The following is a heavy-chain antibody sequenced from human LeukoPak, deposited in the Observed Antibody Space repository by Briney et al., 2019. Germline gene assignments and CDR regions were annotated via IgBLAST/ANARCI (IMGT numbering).Heavy chain of an antibody. Sequence: GGSLRLSCAASGFTFTSYAMSWVRQAPGKGLEWVSAISGNGGATYYADSVKGRFTISRDNSKNTLHLQMNSLRAEDTALYYCAKATTSIVVDNFFDYWGQGTLVSVSS. CDR2: ISGNGGAT. CDR3: AKATTSIVVDNFFDY. CDR1: GFTFTSYA. V-gene: IGHV3-23*01. D-gene: IGHD3-22*01. J-gene: IGHJ4*02.